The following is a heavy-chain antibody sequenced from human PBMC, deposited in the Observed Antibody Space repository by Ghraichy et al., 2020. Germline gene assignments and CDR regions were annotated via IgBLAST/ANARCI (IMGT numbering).Heavy chain of an antibody. CDR3: ARGSPDYGDTFFDY. V-gene: IGHV3-11*01. Sequence: LSITCAASGFTFSDYSMTWIRQAPGKGLEWVSHINSGGSTMSYSDSLEGRFTISRDNARNSLYLQMSSLRADDTAVYFCARGSPDYGDTFFDYWGQGALVTVSS. CDR1: GFTFSDYS. D-gene: IGHD4/OR15-4a*01. CDR2: INSGGSTM. J-gene: IGHJ4*02.